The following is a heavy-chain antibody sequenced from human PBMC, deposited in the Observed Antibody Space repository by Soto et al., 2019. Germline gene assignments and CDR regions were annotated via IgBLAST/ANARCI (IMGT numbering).Heavy chain of an antibody. CDR2: IYYSGST. CDR1: GGSISSGDYY. D-gene: IGHD2-15*01. Sequence: PSETLSLTCTVSGGSISSGDYYWSWIRQPPGKGLEWIGYIYYSGSTYYNPSLKSRVTISVDTSKNQFSLKLSSVTAADTAVYYCARDRRSGIYYYYGMDVWGQGTTVTVSS. V-gene: IGHV4-30-4*01. CDR3: ARDRRSGIYYYYGMDV. J-gene: IGHJ6*02.